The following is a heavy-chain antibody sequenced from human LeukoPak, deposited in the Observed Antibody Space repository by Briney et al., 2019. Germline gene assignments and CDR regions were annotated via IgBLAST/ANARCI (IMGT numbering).Heavy chain of an antibody. CDR1: GFTFTNYE. J-gene: IGHJ1*01. V-gene: IGHV3-48*03. D-gene: IGHD1-26*01. Sequence: GGSLRLSCAASGFTFTNYEMNWVRQAPGKGLEWVSYISSSGSTIYYADSVKGRFTISRDNAKNSLYLQMNSLRAEDTAVYYCARDSGSGSSVFQHWGQGTLVTVSS. CDR2: ISSSGSTI. CDR3: ARDSGSGSSVFQH.